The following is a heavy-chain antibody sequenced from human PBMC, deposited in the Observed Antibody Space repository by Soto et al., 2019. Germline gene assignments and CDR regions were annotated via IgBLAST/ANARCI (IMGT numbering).Heavy chain of an antibody. Sequence: VQVLESGGDLVQPGGSLRLSCAASGFTFSNYAMNWVRQAPGKGPEWVSGISAGRSTYYADSVKGRFTISRDNSKSTLFLQMDSRRAEDTALYYCTKVRGDPVWGKGTTVTVSS. CDR3: TKVRGDPV. V-gene: IGHV3-23*01. CDR2: ISAGRST. D-gene: IGHD4-17*01. CDR1: GFTFSNYA. J-gene: IGHJ6*04.